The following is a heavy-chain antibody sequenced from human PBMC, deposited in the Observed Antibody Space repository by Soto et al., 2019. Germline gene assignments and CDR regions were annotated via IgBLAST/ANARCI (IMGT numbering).Heavy chain of an antibody. CDR2: INSDGSRT. CDR1: GFTFSSYW. CDR3: ARGVRVAYGLDI. Sequence: EVQLVESGGGLVQPGGSLRLSCAASGFTFSSYWMHWVRQAPGKGLVWVSRINSDGSRTNYADSVKGRFIISRDNAKNPLYLQMNSLRAEETAVYYCARGVRVAYGLDIWGQGTMVTVSS. J-gene: IGHJ3*02. D-gene: IGHD2-21*01. V-gene: IGHV3-74*01.